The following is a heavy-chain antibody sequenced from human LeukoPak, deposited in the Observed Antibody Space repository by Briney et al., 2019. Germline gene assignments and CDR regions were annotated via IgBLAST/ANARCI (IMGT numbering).Heavy chain of an antibody. CDR2: ISGSGSTI. CDR1: GFTFRSYE. Sequence: GGSLRLSCAGSGFTFRSYEMNWVRQAPGQGLEWVSYISGSGSTIYYADSVQGRFTISRDNAKNSLYLQMNSLRAEDTAVYYCSRDYVDYWWYFDLWGPGTLVTVSS. CDR3: SRDYVDYWWYFDL. J-gene: IGHJ2*01. D-gene: IGHD4-17*01. V-gene: IGHV3-48*03.